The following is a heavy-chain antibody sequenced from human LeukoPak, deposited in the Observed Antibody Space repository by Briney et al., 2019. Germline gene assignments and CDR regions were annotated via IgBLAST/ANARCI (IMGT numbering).Heavy chain of an antibody. V-gene: IGHV1-2*02. Sequence: ASMKVSCKASGYTFTGYYMHWVRQAPGQGLEWMGWINPNSGGTNYAQKFQGRVTMTRETSISTAYMELSRLRSDDTAVYYCATSSGYYVGYIQYWGQGTLVTVSS. D-gene: IGHD3-22*01. CDR1: GYTFTGYY. J-gene: IGHJ1*01. CDR2: INPNSGGT. CDR3: ATSSGYYVGYIQY.